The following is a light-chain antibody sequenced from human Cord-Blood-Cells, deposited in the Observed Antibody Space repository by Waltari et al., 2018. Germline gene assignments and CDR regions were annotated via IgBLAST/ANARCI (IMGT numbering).Light chain of an antibody. Sequence: EIVLTQSPATLPLSPGERATLSCRASQSVSSYLAWYQQKPGQAPRLLIYDASNRATGIPARCSGSGSGTDFTLTISSLEPEDFAVYYCQQRSNWMYTFGQGTKLESK. V-gene: IGKV3-11*01. CDR3: QQRSNWMYT. CDR2: DAS. J-gene: IGKJ2*01. CDR1: QSVSSY.